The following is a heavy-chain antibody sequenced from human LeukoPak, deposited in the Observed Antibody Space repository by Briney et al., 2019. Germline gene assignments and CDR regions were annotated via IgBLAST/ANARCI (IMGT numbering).Heavy chain of an antibody. CDR2: INPNSGGT. CDR3: ARDANKDCTSSSCSRYWYFDL. D-gene: IGHD2-2*01. CDR1: GYTFTGYY. V-gene: IGHV1-2*02. J-gene: IGHJ2*01. Sequence: ASVKVSCKASGYTFTGYYMHWVRQAPGQGLEWMGWINPNSGGTNYAQKFQGRVTMTRNTSISTAYMELSSLRSEDTAVYYCARDANKDCTSSSCSRYWYFDLWGRGTLVTVSS.